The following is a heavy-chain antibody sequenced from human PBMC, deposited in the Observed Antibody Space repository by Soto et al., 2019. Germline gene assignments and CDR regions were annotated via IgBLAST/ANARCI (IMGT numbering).Heavy chain of an antibody. D-gene: IGHD3-10*01. CDR1: GFTFSNYS. J-gene: IGHJ5*02. CDR2: ISSSSSYI. V-gene: IGHV3-21*01. CDR3: ARDLRTGVDNWFDP. Sequence: GGSLRLSCAASGFTFSNYSMNWVRQAPGKGLEWVSSISSSSSYIYYADSVKGRFTISRDNAKNSLYLQMNSPRAEDTALYYCARDLRTGVDNWFDPWGQGTLVTVSS.